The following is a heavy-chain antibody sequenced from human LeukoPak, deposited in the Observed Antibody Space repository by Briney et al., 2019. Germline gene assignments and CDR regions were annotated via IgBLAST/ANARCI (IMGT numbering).Heavy chain of an antibody. D-gene: IGHD6-19*01. CDR3: APTPRYSSGWYNGY. V-gene: IGHV3-48*01. Sequence: GGSLRLSCAASGCTFSSYSMNWGRQAPGKGLEWVSYISSSSSTRLYADSVRGRFTISRDNAKNSLYLQMNSLRAEDTAVYSCAPTPRYSSGWYNGYWGPGTLVTVSS. CDR2: ISSSSSTR. J-gene: IGHJ4*02. CDR1: GCTFSSYS.